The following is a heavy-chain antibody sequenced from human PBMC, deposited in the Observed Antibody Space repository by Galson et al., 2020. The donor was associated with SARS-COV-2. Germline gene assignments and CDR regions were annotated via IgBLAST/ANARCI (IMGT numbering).Heavy chain of an antibody. CDR2: ISSSSSTI. CDR1: GFTFSSYS. J-gene: IGHJ4*02. Sequence: GESLKISCAASGFTFSSYSMNWVRQAPGKGLEWVSYISSSSSTIYYADSVKGRFTISRDNAKNSLYLQMNSLRAEDTAVYYCARGAPYCGGDCYSPFDYWGQGTLVTVSS. D-gene: IGHD2-21*02. V-gene: IGHV3-48*04. CDR3: ARGAPYCGGDCYSPFDY.